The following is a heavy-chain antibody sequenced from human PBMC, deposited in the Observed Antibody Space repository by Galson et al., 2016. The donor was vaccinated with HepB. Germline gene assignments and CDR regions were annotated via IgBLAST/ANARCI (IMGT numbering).Heavy chain of an antibody. D-gene: IGHD7-27*01. V-gene: IGHV6-1*01. Sequence: CAIPGDSVSSNSAGWYCIRQSPSRGLEWLGRTYYRSKWHFDYAESVKSRITINPDTAKNQFSLHLNSVTPEDTAIYYCARSYLLGRGFGSWGQGTLVTVSS. CDR1: GDSVSSNSAG. J-gene: IGHJ4*02. CDR3: ARSYLLGRGFGS. CDR2: TYYRSKWHF.